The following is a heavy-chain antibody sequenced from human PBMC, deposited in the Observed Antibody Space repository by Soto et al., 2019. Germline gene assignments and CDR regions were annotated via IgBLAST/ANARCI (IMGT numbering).Heavy chain of an antibody. J-gene: IGHJ6*02. CDR2: ISSSSSYI. CDR1: GFTFSSYS. V-gene: IGHV3-21*01. D-gene: IGHD2-15*01. CDR3: AGVVVVVAATRQITYGMDV. Sequence: EVQLVESGGGLVKPGGSLRLSCAASGFTFSSYSMNWVRQAPGKGLEWVSSISSSSSYIYYADSVKGRFTISRDNAKNSLYLQMNSLRAEDTAVYYCAGVVVVVAATRQITYGMDVWGQGTTVTVSS.